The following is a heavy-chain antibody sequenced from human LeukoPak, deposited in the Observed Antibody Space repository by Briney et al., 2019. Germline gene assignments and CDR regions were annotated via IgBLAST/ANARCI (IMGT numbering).Heavy chain of an antibody. CDR2: ISSSSSYT. Sequence: GSLRLSFAASGITFRDYYMRWIRQAPGKGLGVGSFISSSSSYTNYADSVKGRFTISRDNAKNSLYLQMNSLRAEDTAVYYCARAPHYSNYGPYYYGMDVWGQGTTVTVSS. J-gene: IGHJ6*02. D-gene: IGHD4-11*01. CDR3: ARAPHYSNYGPYYYGMDV. V-gene: IGHV3-11*06. CDR1: GITFRDYY.